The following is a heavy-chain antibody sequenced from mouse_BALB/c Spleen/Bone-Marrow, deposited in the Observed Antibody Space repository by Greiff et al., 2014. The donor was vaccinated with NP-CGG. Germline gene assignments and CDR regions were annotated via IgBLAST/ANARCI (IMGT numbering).Heavy chain of an antibody. CDR2: ISYSGST. CDR1: GDSITSGY. CDR3: ARGGGSSYNYAMDY. V-gene: IGHV3-8*02. D-gene: IGHD1-1*01. J-gene: IGHJ4*01. Sequence: EVMLVESGPSLVKPSQTLSLTCSVTGDSITSGYWNWIRKFPGNKLEYVGYISYSGSTYYNPSLKSRISITRDTSKNQYYLQLNSVTTEDTATYYCARGGGSSYNYAMDYWGQGTSVTVSS.